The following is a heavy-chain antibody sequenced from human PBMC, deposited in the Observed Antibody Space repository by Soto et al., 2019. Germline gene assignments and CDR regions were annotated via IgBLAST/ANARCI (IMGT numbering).Heavy chain of an antibody. CDR1: GGSISSGGYY. Sequence: PSETLSLTCTVSGGSISSGGYYWSWIRQHPGKGLEWIGYIYYSGSTYYNPSPKSRVTISVDTSKNQFSLKLSSVTAADTAVYYCARLNPVLYYFDYWGQGTLVTVSS. V-gene: IGHV4-31*03. CDR3: ARLNPVLYYFDY. J-gene: IGHJ4*02. CDR2: IYYSGST. D-gene: IGHD3-10*01.